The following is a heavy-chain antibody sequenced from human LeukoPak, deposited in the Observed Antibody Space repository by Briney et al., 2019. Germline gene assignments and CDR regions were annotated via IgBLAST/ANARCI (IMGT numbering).Heavy chain of an antibody. CDR2: ISSSSSYI. J-gene: IGHJ4*02. CDR1: GFTFSSYS. CDR3: ASGRYFDWLSLNTDFDY. D-gene: IGHD3-9*01. V-gene: IGHV3-21*01. Sequence: GGSLRLSCAASGFTFSSYSMNWVRQAPGKGLEWVSSISSSSSYIYYADSVEGRFTISRDNAKNSLYLQMNSLRAEDTAVYYCASGRYFDWLSLNTDFDYWGQGTLVTVSS.